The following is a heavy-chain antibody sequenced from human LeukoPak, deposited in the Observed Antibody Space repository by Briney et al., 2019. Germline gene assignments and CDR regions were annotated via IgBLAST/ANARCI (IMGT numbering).Heavy chain of an antibody. CDR3: AREEGPVTNAFDI. V-gene: IGHV1-18*01. CDR2: ISGYNGNT. D-gene: IGHD4-17*01. Sequence: ASVKVSCKASGYTFTNYGISWVRQAPGQGLEWMGWISGYNGNTNYAQKFQGRVTITADKSTSTAYMELSSLRSEDTAAYYCAREEGPVTNAFDIWGQGTMVTVSS. CDR1: GYTFTNYG. J-gene: IGHJ3*02.